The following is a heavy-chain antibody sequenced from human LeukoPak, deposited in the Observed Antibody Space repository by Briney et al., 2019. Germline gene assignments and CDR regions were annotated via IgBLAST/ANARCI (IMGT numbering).Heavy chain of an antibody. D-gene: IGHD2-15*01. CDR1: GFTFSSYN. CDR2: ISTGSNVI. J-gene: IGHJ3*02. V-gene: IGHV3-48*04. CDR3: ARDFASIGHNDAFDI. Sequence: PGGSLRLSCAASGFTFSSYNMNWVRQAPGKGLEWVSYISTGSNVIYYVDSVKGRFTISRDNAKNSLYLQMNSLRAEDTAVYYCARDFASIGHNDAFDIWGLGTMVTVSS.